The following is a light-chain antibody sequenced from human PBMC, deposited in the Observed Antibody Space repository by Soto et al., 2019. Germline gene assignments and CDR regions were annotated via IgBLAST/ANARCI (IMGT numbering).Light chain of an antibody. V-gene: IGLV2-11*01. J-gene: IGLJ1*01. Sequence: QSALTQPRSVSGSPGQSVAISCTGTSRDIGAYNYVSWYQQHPGKTPKLMIYDVNQRPSGVPDRFSGSKSGNTASLTISGLQAEDEADYYCCSYAGSYSSDYVFGTGTKVTVL. CDR2: DVN. CDR3: CSYAGSYSSDYV. CDR1: SRDIGAYNY.